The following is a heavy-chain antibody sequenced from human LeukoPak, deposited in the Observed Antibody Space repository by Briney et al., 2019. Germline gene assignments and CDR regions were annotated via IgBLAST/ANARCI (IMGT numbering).Heavy chain of an antibody. Sequence: GGSLRLSCEASGFTFSSYWMSWVRQAPGKGLEWVANIKQDGSEKYYVDSVKGRFTISRDNAKNSLYLQMNSLRAEDTAVYYCAREREGTIFGVVNYYYYYMDVWGKGTTVTVSS. CDR3: AREREGTIFGVVNYYYYYMDV. D-gene: IGHD3-3*01. CDR2: IKQDGSEK. V-gene: IGHV3-7*01. CDR1: GFTFSSYW. J-gene: IGHJ6*03.